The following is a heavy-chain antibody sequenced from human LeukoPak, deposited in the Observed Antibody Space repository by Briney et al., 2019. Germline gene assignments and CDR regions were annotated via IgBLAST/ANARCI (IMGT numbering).Heavy chain of an antibody. CDR3: ATQSLGYCSSTSCYTTAFDI. Sequence: GGSLRLSCAASGFTFSSYGMHWVRQAPGKGLEWVAFIRYDGSNKYYADSVKGRFTISRDNSKNTLYLQMNSLRAEDTAVYYCATQSLGYCSSTSCYTTAFDIWGQGTMVTVSS. D-gene: IGHD2-2*02. CDR2: IRYDGSNK. J-gene: IGHJ3*02. V-gene: IGHV3-30*02. CDR1: GFTFSSYG.